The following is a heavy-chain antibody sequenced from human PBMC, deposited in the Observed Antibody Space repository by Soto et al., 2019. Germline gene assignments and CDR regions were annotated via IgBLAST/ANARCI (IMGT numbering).Heavy chain of an antibody. V-gene: IGHV4-34*01. D-gene: IGHD3-10*01. CDR1: GGSFSGYY. Sequence: QVQLQQWGAGLLKPSETLSLTCAVYGGSFSGYYWSWIRQPPGKGLEWIGEINHSGSTNYNPSLKSRVNISVDTSKNQFSLKLSSVTAADTAVYYCARRRAFMVRGVISAGPVDPWGQGTLVTVSS. CDR2: INHSGST. CDR3: ARRRAFMVRGVISAGPVDP. J-gene: IGHJ5*02.